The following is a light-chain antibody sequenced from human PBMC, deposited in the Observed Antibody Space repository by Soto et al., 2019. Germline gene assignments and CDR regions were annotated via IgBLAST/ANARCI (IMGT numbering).Light chain of an antibody. CDR3: QQANSLPYT. V-gene: IGKV1-12*01. CDR2: ATS. J-gene: IGKJ2*01. CDR1: QGRNNW. Sequence: DIRMTQSPSSVSASVGARVTITCRSSQGRNNWLAWYQQKAGKAPNLLIDATSSLQSGVPSRFGGRGSGTGFTLTISSLQPEDFATYYCQQANSLPYTFGQGTKLDI.